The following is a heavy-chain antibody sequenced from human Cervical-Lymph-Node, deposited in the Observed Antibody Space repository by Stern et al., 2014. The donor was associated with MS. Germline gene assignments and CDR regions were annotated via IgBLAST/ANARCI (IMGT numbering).Heavy chain of an antibody. J-gene: IGHJ2*01. V-gene: IGHV4-30-4*01. CDR3: ARPGVSRWYFDL. CDR1: GGSISSGDYY. Sequence: EQLVEAGPGLVKPSRTLSLTCTVSGGSISSGDYYWSWISQPPGKGLVWIGYIYYSRITYYNPSLKSRVTISVDTSKNQFSLKLSSVTAADTAVYYCARPGVSRWYFDLWGRGTLVTVSS. CDR2: IYYSRIT. D-gene: IGHD2-21*02.